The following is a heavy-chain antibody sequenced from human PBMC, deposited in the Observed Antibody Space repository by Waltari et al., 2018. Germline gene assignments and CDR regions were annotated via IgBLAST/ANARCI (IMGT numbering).Heavy chain of an antibody. CDR2: IYTSGST. CDR1: GGSISSGSYY. D-gene: IGHD6-6*01. J-gene: IGHJ6*02. V-gene: IGHV4-61*02. CDR3: ARVSSSSSLYYYYYGMDV. Sequence: QVQLQESGPGLVKPSQTLSLTCTVSGGSISSGSYYWSWIRQPAGKGLEWIGRIYTSGSTNYNPSLKSRVTISVDTSKNQFSLKLSSVTAADTAVYYCARVSSSSSLYYYYYGMDVWGQGTTVTVSS.